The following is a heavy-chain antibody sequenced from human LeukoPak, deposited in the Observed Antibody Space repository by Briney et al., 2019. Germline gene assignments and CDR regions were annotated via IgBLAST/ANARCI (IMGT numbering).Heavy chain of an antibody. CDR1: GYTFTGYY. D-gene: IGHD3-22*01. V-gene: IGHV1-46*01. CDR2: INPSGGST. CDR3: ARGPPITMIVAVGAFDI. Sequence: ASVKVSCKASGYTFTGYYMHWVRQAPGQGLEWMGIINPSGGSTSYAQKFQGRVTMTRDMSTSTVYMELSSLRSEDTAVYYCARGPPITMIVAVGAFDIWGQGTMVTVSS. J-gene: IGHJ3*02.